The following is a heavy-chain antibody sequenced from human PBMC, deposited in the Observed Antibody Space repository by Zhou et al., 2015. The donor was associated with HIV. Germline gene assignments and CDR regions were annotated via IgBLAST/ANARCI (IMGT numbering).Heavy chain of an antibody. V-gene: IGHV3-23*01. CDR1: GFTFRSYA. D-gene: IGHD2-15*01. CDR2: IVGRDGST. J-gene: IGHJ4*02. Sequence: EVQLLESGGRLGTAGGGSLRLSCAASGFTFRSYAMNWFRQTPGKGLEWVSSIVGRDGSTYYAESVRGRFAISRDNSKNTLSLQMSSLRAEDTAIYYCAKATLVSCSGVTCYPLDYWGQGTLVTVSS. CDR3: AKATLVSCSGVTCYPLDY.